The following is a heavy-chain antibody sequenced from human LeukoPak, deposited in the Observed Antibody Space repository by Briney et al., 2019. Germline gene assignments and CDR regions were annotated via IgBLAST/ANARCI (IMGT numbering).Heavy chain of an antibody. D-gene: IGHD1-26*01. CDR2: IYYSGSF. J-gene: IGHJ4*02. CDR3: ARHYLGGNYPDYFNH. CDR1: GGSISSSSYY. Sequence: SETLSLTCTVSGGSISSSSYYWGWIRQSPGTGLEWIGSIYYSGSFYYNPSLKSRVTISVDTSKNQFTLKLTSVTAADTALYSCARHYLGGNYPDYFNHWGQGTLVTVSS. V-gene: IGHV4-39*01.